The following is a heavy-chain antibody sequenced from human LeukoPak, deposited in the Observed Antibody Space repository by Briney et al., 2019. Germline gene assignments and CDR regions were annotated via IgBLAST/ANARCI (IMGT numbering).Heavy chain of an antibody. V-gene: IGHV1-2*02. CDR3: ARVRLLWFGELTYYLDY. CDR2: INPNSGGT. J-gene: IGHJ4*02. CDR1: GYTFTGYY. D-gene: IGHD3-10*01. Sequence: GASVKVSCKASGYTFTGYYMHWVRQAPGQGLEWMGWINPNSGGTNYAQKFQGRVTMTRDTSISTAYMELSRLRSDDTAVYYCARVRLLWFGELTYYLDYWGQGTLVTVSS.